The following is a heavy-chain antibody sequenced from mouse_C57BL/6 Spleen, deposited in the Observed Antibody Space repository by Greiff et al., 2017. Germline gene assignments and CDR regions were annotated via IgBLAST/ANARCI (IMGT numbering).Heavy chain of an antibody. Sequence: EVNVVESGGDLVKPGGSLKLSCAASGFTFSSYGMSWVRQTPDKRLEWVATISSGGSYTYYPDSVKGRFTISRDNAKNTLYLQMSSLKSEDTAMYYCARGADGNFDYWGQGTTLTVSS. CDR1: GFTFSSYG. V-gene: IGHV5-6*01. CDR3: ARGADGNFDY. J-gene: IGHJ2*01. D-gene: IGHD2-3*01. CDR2: ISSGGSYT.